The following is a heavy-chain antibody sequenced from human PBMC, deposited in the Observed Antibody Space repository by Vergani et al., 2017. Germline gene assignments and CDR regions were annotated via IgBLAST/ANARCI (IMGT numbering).Heavy chain of an antibody. CDR1: GYTFTSYA. CDR3: ARGLGQGVGHYFDY. V-gene: IGHV1-3*01. Sequence: QVQLVQSGAEVKKPGASVKVSCKASGYTFTSYAMHWVRQAPGQRLEWMGWINDGNGNTKYSQKFQGRVTITRVTSASAAYMELSSLSAEDTAVYYCARGLGQGVGHYFDYWGQGTLVTVSS. D-gene: IGHD3-16*01. CDR2: INDGNGNT. J-gene: IGHJ4*02.